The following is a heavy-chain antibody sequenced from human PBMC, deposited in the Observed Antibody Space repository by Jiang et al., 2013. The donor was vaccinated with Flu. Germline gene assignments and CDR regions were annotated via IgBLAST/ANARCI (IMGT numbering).Heavy chain of an antibody. CDR2: FYYSGSS. V-gene: IGHV4-39*07. CDR1: GASITSSTFF. CDR3: ARDVALGVGYFHH. Sequence: SGASITSSTFFWGWIRQSPGKGLEWIGSFYYSGSSYYTPSLKSRVTISVETSKNQFSLKLTSVTAADTAVYYCARDVALGVGYFHHWGQGSLVTVSS. D-gene: IGHD2-15*01. J-gene: IGHJ1*01.